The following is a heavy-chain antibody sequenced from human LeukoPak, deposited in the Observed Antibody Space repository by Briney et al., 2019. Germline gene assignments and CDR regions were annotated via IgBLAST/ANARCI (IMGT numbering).Heavy chain of an antibody. V-gene: IGHV1-46*01. CDR1: GYTFTSYY. CDR3: ARYYYDSSGVGDCFDP. J-gene: IGHJ5*02. CDR2: INPSGGST. D-gene: IGHD3-22*01. Sequence: GASVKVSCKASGYTFTSYYMHWVRQAPGQGLEWMGIINPSGGSTSYAQKFQGRVTMTRDTSTSTVYMGLSSLRSEDTAVYYCARYYYDSSGVGDCFDPWGQGTLVTVSS.